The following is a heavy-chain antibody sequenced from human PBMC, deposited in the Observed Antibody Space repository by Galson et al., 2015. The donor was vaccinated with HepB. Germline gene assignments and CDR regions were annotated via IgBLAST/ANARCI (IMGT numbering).Heavy chain of an antibody. Sequence: SLRLSCAASGFTFSSYGMHWVRQAPGKGLEWVAFIRYDGSDKYYADSVKGRFTISRDNSKNTLYLQMNSLRAEDTAVYYCAKIGHDSSGYYYWFDPWGQGTLVTVSS. V-gene: IGHV3-30*02. CDR1: GFTFSSYG. D-gene: IGHD3-22*01. J-gene: IGHJ5*02. CDR2: IRYDGSDK. CDR3: AKIGHDSSGYYYWFDP.